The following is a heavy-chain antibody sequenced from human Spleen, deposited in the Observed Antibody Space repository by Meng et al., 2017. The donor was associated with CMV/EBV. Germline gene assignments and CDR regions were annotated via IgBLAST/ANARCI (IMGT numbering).Heavy chain of an antibody. D-gene: IGHD1-7*01. CDR1: GYTFTGYY. J-gene: IGHJ3*02. CDR2: IIPIFGTA. V-gene: IGHV1-69*01. Sequence: QVQLVQSGAEVKKPGASVKVSCKASGYTFTGYYMHWVRQAPGQGLEWMGGIIPIFGTANYAQKFQGRVTITADESTSTAYMELSSLRSEDTAVYYCATPELELRAFDIWGQGTMVTVSS. CDR3: ATPELELRAFDI.